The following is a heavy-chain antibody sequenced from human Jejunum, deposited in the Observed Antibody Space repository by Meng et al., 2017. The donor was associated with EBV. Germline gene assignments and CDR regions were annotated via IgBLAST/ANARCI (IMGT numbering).Heavy chain of an antibody. D-gene: IGHD4-11*01. J-gene: IGHJ4*02. V-gene: IGHV1-18*01. CDR1: GYTFTSYG. Sequence: VQLVQLGAEVKKPGASVKVSCKASGYTFTSYGISWVRQAPGQGLEWMAWISAYNGKTNYAQNLQGRVTLTTDTSTTTTYMELRSLRSDDTAVYYCARDGPDYGNYINFDYWGQGTLVTVSS. CDR3: ARDGPDYGNYINFDY. CDR2: ISAYNGKT.